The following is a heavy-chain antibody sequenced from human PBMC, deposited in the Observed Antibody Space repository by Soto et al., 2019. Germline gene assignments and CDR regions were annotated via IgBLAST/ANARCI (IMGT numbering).Heavy chain of an antibody. J-gene: IGHJ3*02. CDR1: GGSISSSSYY. CDR2: IYYSGST. D-gene: IGHD6-13*01. Sequence: SETLSLTCTVSGGSISSSSYYWGWIRQPPGKGLEWIGSIYYSGSTYYNPSLKSRVTISVDTSKNQFSLKLSSVTAADTAVYYCASSKARGYSSALDIWGQGTMVTVSS. V-gene: IGHV4-39*01. CDR3: ASSKARGYSSALDI.